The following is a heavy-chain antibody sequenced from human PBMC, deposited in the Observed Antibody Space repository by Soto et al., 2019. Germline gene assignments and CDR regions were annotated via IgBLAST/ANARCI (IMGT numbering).Heavy chain of an antibody. J-gene: IGHJ3*02. CDR1: GFTFSSYG. D-gene: IGHD3-3*01. CDR3: ARDHRSHYGFWSRQGDFAI. CDR2: IWYDGSNK. V-gene: IGHV3-33*01. Sequence: PGGSLRLSCAASGFTFSSYGMHWVRQAPGKGLEWVAVIWYDGSNKYYADSVKGRFTISGDNSKNMLYLQMNSLRAEDTAVYYCARDHRSHYGFWSRQGDFAIWGQGTMVTVSS.